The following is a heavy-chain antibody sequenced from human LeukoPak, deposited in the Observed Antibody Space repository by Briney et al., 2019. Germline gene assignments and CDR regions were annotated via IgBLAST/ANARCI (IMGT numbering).Heavy chain of an antibody. CDR3: ASLTTVTTRHFDY. Sequence: SETLSLTCTVSGGSITSYYWSWIRQPPGKGLEWIGYIYYSGSTNYNPSLKSRLTISVDASKNQFSLKLSSVTATDTAVYYCASLTTVTTRHFDYWGQGTLVTVSS. CDR2: IYYSGST. D-gene: IGHD4-17*01. J-gene: IGHJ4*02. CDR1: GGSITSYY. V-gene: IGHV4-59*08.